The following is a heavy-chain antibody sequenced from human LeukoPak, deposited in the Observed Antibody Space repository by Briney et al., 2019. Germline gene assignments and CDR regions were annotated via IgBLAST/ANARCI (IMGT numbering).Heavy chain of an antibody. Sequence: GGSLRLSCAASGFTFSDYYMSWIRQAPGKGLEWISYITSSSSDTNYADSVKGRFTISRDNAKKSLYLQMNSLRAEDTAVYYCARDYDIFTGYFRGGFDYWGQGTLVTVSS. CDR1: GFTFSDYY. D-gene: IGHD3-9*01. J-gene: IGHJ4*02. CDR2: ITSSSSDT. V-gene: IGHV3-11*05. CDR3: ARDYDIFTGYFRGGFDY.